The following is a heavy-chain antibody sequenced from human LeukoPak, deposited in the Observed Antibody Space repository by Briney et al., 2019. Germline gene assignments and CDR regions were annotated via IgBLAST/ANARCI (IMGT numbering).Heavy chain of an antibody. CDR1: GGSISSYY. V-gene: IGHV4-4*07. CDR3: ARVSGIAAGPYYYYMDV. D-gene: IGHD6-13*01. CDR2: IHTSGST. Sequence: PSETLSLTCTVSGGSISSYYWSWIRQPAGKGLEWIGRIHTSGSTNYNPSLKSRVTMSVDTSKNQFSLKLSSVTAADTAVYYCARVSGIAAGPYYYYMDVWGKGTTVTISS. J-gene: IGHJ6*03.